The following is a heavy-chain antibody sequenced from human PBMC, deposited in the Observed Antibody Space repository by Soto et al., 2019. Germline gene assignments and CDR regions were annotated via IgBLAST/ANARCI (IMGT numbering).Heavy chain of an antibody. CDR2: IYPSDSDT. V-gene: IGHV5-51*01. Sequence: GESLKISCKGAGYNFAGYWIAWVRQMPGKGLELMGIIYPSDSDTRYRPSFQGQVTISADKSISSAYLQWSSLRASDTAMYYCATGGVSTRTFDYWGQGTPVTVSS. CDR3: ATGGVSTRTFDY. D-gene: IGHD3-3*01. J-gene: IGHJ4*02. CDR1: GYNFAGYW.